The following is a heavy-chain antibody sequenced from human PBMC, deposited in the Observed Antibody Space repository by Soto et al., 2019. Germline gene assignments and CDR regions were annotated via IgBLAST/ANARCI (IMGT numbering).Heavy chain of an antibody. Sequence: PGESLTLSCAASGFTFSNAWMSWVRQPPGNGLEWEGRIKSKTDGGTTDYAAPVKDRFNISRDESKNTPDLQMNSLKTEDTAVYYGTTEAFGWYSSSWYFNLRPNCYYYGMDVWGQGTTVTVSS. CDR1: GFTFSNAW. CDR2: IKSKTDGGTT. J-gene: IGHJ6*02. CDR3: TTEAFGWYSSSWYFNLRPNCYYYGMDV. V-gene: IGHV3-15*01. D-gene: IGHD6-13*01.